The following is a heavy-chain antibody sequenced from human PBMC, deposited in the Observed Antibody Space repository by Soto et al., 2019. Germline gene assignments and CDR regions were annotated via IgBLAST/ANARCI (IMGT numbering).Heavy chain of an antibody. J-gene: IGHJ4*02. Sequence: SETLSLTCTVTGASINTAGYYWSWIRQHPGKGLEWIGYIYYSGSTYYNPSLKSRVSISIDTSESQFSLKVTSVTAADTALYFCARVQTLFGIINGFDYSGQGTLGTVSS. D-gene: IGHD3-3*01. V-gene: IGHV4-31*03. CDR3: ARVQTLFGIINGFDY. CDR1: GASINTAGYY. CDR2: IYYSGST.